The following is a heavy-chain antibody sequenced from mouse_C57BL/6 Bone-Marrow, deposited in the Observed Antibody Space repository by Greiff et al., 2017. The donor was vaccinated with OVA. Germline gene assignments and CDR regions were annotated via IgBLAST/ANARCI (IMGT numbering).Heavy chain of an antibody. CDR2: IHPSDSDT. D-gene: IGHD1-1*01. CDR1: GYTFTSYW. CDR3: ARWRHYYGSSYPYYYAMDY. J-gene: IGHJ4*01. Sequence: QVQLQQPGAELVKPGASVKVSCKASGYTFTSYWMHWVKQRPGQGLEWIGRIHPSDSDTNYNQKFKGKATLTVDKSSSTAYMQLSSLTSEDSAVYYCARWRHYYGSSYPYYYAMDYWGQGTSVTVSS. V-gene: IGHV1-74*01.